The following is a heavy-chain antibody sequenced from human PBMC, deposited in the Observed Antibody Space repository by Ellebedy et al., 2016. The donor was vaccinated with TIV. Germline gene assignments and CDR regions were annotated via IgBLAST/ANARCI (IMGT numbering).Heavy chain of an antibody. V-gene: IGHV4-39*01. Sequence: WVRQAPGKGLEWIGSIYYSGSTYYNPSLKSRVTISVDTSKNQFSLKLSSVTAADTAVYYCARQNCSSTSCYMDFDYWGQGTLVTVSS. CDR2: IYYSGST. CDR3: ARQNCSSTSCYMDFDY. J-gene: IGHJ4*02. D-gene: IGHD2-2*02.